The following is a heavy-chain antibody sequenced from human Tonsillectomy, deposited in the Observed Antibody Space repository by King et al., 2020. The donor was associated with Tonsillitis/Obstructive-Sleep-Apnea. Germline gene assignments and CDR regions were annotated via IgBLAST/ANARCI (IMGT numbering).Heavy chain of an antibody. CDR2: ISWNTGSI. CDR3: AKDLIKAVSGTPGDAFDI. V-gene: IGHV3-9*01. CDR1: GFNFEDYA. D-gene: IGHD2-2*01. J-gene: IGHJ3*02. Sequence: VQLVESGGGLVQPGRSLRLSCAASGFNFEDYAMYWVRQAPGKGLEWVSGISWNTGSIRYAASVKGRFTISRDNAKKSLHLQMNSLRSEDTALYYCAKDLIKAVSGTPGDAFDIWGRGTMVTVS.